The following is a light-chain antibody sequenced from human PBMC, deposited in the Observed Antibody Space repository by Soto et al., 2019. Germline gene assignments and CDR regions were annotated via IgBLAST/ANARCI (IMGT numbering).Light chain of an antibody. CDR3: QQYGTSPLMYT. CDR1: QSIINNY. CDR2: GAS. Sequence: ESVLTQSPGSLSLSPGETATLSCRASQSIINNYLAWYQQKPGQAPSLLIYGASIRATGVPDRFSGSGSGTDFTLTITRLEAEDFAVYYCQQYGTSPLMYTFGQGTKLGVK. V-gene: IGKV3-20*01. J-gene: IGKJ2*01.